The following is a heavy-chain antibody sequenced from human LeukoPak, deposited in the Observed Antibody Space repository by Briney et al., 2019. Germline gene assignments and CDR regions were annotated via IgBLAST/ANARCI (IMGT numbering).Heavy chain of an antibody. CDR1: GFTFTKCA. CDR2: ISGSGGST. V-gene: IGHV3-23*01. Sequence: GGSLRLSCVASGFTFTKCAMSWIRQAPGKGLEWVSAISGSGGSTYYTDSVKGRFTISRDNSKSTLFLQMSGLRAEDTAVYYCAKDNDCWGQGTLVTVSS. CDR3: AKDNDC. J-gene: IGHJ4*02.